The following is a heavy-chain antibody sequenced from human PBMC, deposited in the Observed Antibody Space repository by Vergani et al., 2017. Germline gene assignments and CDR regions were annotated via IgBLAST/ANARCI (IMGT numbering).Heavy chain of an antibody. D-gene: IGHD2-2*01. CDR1: GFSFTNYA. J-gene: IGHJ4*02. Sequence: QVQLVQSGGGVAQPGRSLRLSCAASGFSFTNYAFHWVRQTPGKGLEWVAIISYDGNNKFYADSVKGRFTISRDNSKSTVYLQMNSLTAEDTALYYCARDHNFCSSPICFPHYWGQGSLVTVSS. CDR2: ISYDGNNK. CDR3: ARDHNFCSSPICFPHY. V-gene: IGHV3-30-3*01.